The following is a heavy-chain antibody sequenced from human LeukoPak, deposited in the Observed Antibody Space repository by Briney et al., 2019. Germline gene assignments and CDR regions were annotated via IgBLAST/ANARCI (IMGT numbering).Heavy chain of an antibody. D-gene: IGHD3-10*01. CDR1: GFTFSSYE. Sequence: GGSLRLSCAASGFTFSSYEMNWVRQAPGKGLEWVSYISSSGSTIYYADSVKGRFTISRDNAKSSLYLQMNSLRAEDTAVYYCARDHNSGSDLDYWGQGTLVTVSS. J-gene: IGHJ4*02. CDR3: ARDHNSGSDLDY. V-gene: IGHV3-48*03. CDR2: ISSSGSTI.